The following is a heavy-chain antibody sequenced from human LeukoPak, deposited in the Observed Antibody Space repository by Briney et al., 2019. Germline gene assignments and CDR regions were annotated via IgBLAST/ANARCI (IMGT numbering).Heavy chain of an antibody. CDR1: GYTFGTYA. V-gene: IGHV1-18*01. J-gene: IGHJ6*02. CDR3: ARDKGYYYGMDV. Sequence: ASVKVSCKASGYTFGTYAISWVRQAPGQGLEWMGWVSAYNGHTSYAQKLQGRVTMTTDTSTSTAYMELRSLRSDDTAVYYCARDKGYYYGMDVWGQGTTVTVSS. CDR2: VSAYNGHT.